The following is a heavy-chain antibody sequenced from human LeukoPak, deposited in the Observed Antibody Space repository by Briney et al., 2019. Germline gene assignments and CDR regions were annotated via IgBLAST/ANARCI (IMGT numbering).Heavy chain of an antibody. D-gene: IGHD3-10*01. CDR2: ISGDGTAR. J-gene: IGHJ5*02. CDR1: GFTSSSYW. CDR3: VRGRGSYGWFDP. V-gene: IGHV3-74*01. Sequence: GGSLRLSCAASGFTSSSYWMHWVRQVPGKGLVWVSRISGDGTARNYADSVKGRFTTSRDDAKNTVDLQMNSLRGEDTAVYYCVRGRGSYGWFDPWGQGTLVTVSS.